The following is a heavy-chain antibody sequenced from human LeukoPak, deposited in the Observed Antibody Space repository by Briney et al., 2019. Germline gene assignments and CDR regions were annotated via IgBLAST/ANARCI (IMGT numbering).Heavy chain of an antibody. J-gene: IGHJ4*02. CDR3: VKAVIWFGELLRNYYFDY. CDR2: ISSNGGST. CDR1: GFTFSSYA. Sequence: PGGSLRLSCSASGFTFSSYAMHWVRQAPGKGLEYVSAISSNGGSTYNADSVKGRFTISRDNSKNTLYLQMSSLRAEDTAVYYCVKAVIWFGELLRNYYFDYWGQGTLVTVSS. V-gene: IGHV3-64D*06. D-gene: IGHD3-10*01.